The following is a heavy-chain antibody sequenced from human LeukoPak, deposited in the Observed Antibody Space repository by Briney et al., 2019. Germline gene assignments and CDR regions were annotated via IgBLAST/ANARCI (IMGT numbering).Heavy chain of an antibody. CDR1: GFTSSSYW. CDR2: IKQDGSEK. V-gene: IGHV3-7*01. CDR3: ARDRGSSGWYEFDF. J-gene: IGHJ4*02. D-gene: IGHD6-19*01. Sequence: GGSLRLSCAASGFTSSSYWMSWVRQAPGNGLEWVANIKQDGSEKYYVDSVKGRFTISRDNAKNSLYLQMNSLRAEDTAVYYCARDRGSSGWYEFDFWGQGTLVTVSS.